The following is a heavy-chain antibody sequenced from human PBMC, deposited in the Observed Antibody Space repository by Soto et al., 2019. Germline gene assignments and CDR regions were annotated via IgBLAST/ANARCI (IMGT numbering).Heavy chain of an antibody. J-gene: IGHJ4*02. D-gene: IGHD6-19*01. CDR3: ARDQQWLVRFYFDF. CDR1: GFTFSSYG. V-gene: IGHV3-33*01. Sequence: GGSLRLSCAASGFTFSSYGMHWVRQAPGKGLEWVAVIWYDGSNKYYADSVRGRFTISRDNSKNTLYLQMNSLRAEDTAVYYCARDQQWLVRFYFDFWGQGTLVTVSS. CDR2: IWYDGSNK.